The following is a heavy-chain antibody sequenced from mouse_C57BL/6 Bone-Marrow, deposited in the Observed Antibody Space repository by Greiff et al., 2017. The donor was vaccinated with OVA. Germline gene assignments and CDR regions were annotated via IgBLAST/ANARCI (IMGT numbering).Heavy chain of an antibody. D-gene: IGHD1-1*01. Sequence: QVQLQQSGPELVKPGASVKISCKASGYAFSSSWMNWVKQRPGKGLEWIGRIYPGDGDTNYNGKFKGKATLTADKSSSTAYMQLSSLTSEDSAVYFCARYTTTVDYWGQGTTLTVSS. CDR1: GYAFSSSW. CDR3: ARYTTTVDY. V-gene: IGHV1-82*01. CDR2: IYPGDGDT. J-gene: IGHJ2*01.